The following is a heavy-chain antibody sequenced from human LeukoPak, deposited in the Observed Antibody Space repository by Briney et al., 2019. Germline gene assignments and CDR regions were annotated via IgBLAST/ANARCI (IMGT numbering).Heavy chain of an antibody. Sequence: ASVKVSCKASGYTFTSYGISWVRQAPGQGLEWMGIINPSAGSTVYAQKLQGRVTMTRDMSTSTVYMELSSLRYEDTALYYCARDEGIPGTTWGANFHYRGQGTLVTVSS. CDR2: INPSAGST. V-gene: IGHV1-46*01. J-gene: IGHJ4*02. CDR1: GYTFTSYG. CDR3: ARDEGIPGTTWGANFHY. D-gene: IGHD1-20*01.